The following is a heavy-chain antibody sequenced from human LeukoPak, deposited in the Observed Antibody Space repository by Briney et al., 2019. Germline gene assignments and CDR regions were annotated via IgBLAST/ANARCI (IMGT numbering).Heavy chain of an antibody. V-gene: IGHV4-34*01. J-gene: IGHJ4*02. CDR1: GGSFSGYY. CDR2: INHSGST. Sequence: SETLSLTCAVYGGSFSGYYWSWIRQPPGKGLEWIGEINHSGSTNYNPSLKSRVTISVDTSKKQFSLKVSSVTAVDTAVYYCARVVRGVIKPFDYWGQGTLVTVSP. CDR3: ARVVRGVIKPFDY. D-gene: IGHD3-10*01.